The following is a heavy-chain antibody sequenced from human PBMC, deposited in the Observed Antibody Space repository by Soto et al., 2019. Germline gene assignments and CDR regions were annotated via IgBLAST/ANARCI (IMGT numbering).Heavy chain of an antibody. CDR2: ISPSGST. J-gene: IGHJ4*02. D-gene: IGHD2-15*01. CDR1: GGSISSGGYS. Sequence: QLQLQESGSGLVKPSQTLSLTCAVSGGSISSGGYSWRWIRQPPGKGMEWLGYISPSGSTYYNPSLECRVTISVDRSKNQFSLKLSSVTAADTAVYYCARGQVVAAQHWGQGTLVTVSS. V-gene: IGHV4-30-2*01. CDR3: ARGQVVAAQH.